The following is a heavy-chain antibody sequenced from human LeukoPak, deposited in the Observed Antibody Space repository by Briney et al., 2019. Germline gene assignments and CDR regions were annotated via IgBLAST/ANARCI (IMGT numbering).Heavy chain of an antibody. D-gene: IGHD4-17*01. CDR1: GYTFTSYD. J-gene: IGHJ4*02. CDR2: MNPNSGNT. V-gene: IGHV1-8*01. Sequence: ASVTVSCKASGYTFTSYDINWVRQATGQGLEWMGWMNPNSGNTGYAQKFQGRVTMTRNTSISTAYMELSSLRSEDTAVYYCARVQSDSTHDYGDYAFSYYFDYWGQGTLVTVSS. CDR3: ARVQSDSTHDYGDYAFSYYFDY.